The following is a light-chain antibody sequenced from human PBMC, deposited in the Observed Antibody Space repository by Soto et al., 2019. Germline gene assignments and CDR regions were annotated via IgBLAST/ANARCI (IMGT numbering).Light chain of an antibody. J-gene: IGKJ4*01. V-gene: IGKV3-20*01. CDR2: GAS. CDR3: QQYSSSPLT. CDR1: QSVSSGY. Sequence: EIVLTQSPGTLSLSPGERATLSCRASQSVSSGYLAWYQQKPGQAPRLLIYGASSRASGTPDRFSGSGSGTDFTLTISRLEPEDFAVYYCQQYSSSPLTFGGGTKVDIK.